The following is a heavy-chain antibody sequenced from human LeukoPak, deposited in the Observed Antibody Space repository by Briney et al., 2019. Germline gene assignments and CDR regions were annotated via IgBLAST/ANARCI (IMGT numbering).Heavy chain of an antibody. Sequence: GGSLRLPCTASGFDFKNYAMHWVRQAPGKGLEWVAVISYDGSNKYYADSVKGRFTISRDNSKNTLYLQMNSLRAEDTAVYYCAGDYGDYVFDYWGQGTLVTVSS. J-gene: IGHJ4*02. D-gene: IGHD4-17*01. CDR1: GFDFKNYA. V-gene: IGHV3-30*04. CDR2: ISYDGSNK. CDR3: AGDYGDYVFDY.